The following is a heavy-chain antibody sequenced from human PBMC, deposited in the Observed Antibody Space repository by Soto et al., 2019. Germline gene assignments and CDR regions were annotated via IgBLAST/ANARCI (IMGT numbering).Heavy chain of an antibody. CDR3: ARTRKYDSTKYYFDY. V-gene: IGHV4-31*03. CDR2: IYYSGST. D-gene: IGHD3-22*01. CDR1: GGSISSGGYY. Sequence: PSETLSLTCTVSGGSISSGGYYWSWIRQHPGKGLEWIGYIYYSGSTYYNPSLKSRVTISVDTSKNQFSLKLSSVTAADTAVYYCARTRKYDSTKYYFDYWGQGTLVTVSS. J-gene: IGHJ4*02.